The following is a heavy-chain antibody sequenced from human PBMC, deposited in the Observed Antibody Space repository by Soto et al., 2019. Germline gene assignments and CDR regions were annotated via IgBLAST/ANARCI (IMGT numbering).Heavy chain of an antibody. CDR3: TTVVAAADIIYYYYGMDV. CDR1: GFTFSNAW. J-gene: IGHJ6*02. CDR2: IKSKTDGGTT. V-gene: IGHV3-15*07. D-gene: IGHD6-13*01. Sequence: RGSLRLSCAASGFTFSNAWMNWVRQAPGKGLEWVGRIKSKTDGGTTDYAAPVKGRFTISRDDSKNTLYLQMNSLKTEDTAVYYCTTVVAAADIIYYYYGMDVWGQGTTVTVSS.